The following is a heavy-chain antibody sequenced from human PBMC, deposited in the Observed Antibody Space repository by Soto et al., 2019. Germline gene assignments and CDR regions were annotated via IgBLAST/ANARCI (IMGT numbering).Heavy chain of an antibody. CDR1: GGSINTPYFY. CDR3: ATQGGEQPKWFAP. J-gene: IGHJ5*02. D-gene: IGHD3-16*01. CDR2: IYYSGTT. Sequence: SETLSLTCNVSGGSINTPYFYWGWIRQPPGKGLEWIGSIYYSGTTFYNPSLKSRATLSVDTSKNQFSLRLSSVTAADTASYYWATQGGEQPKWFAPWGPGTLVTVSS. V-gene: IGHV4-39*01.